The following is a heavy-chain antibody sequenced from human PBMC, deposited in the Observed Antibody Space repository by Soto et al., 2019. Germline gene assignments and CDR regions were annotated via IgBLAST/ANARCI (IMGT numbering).Heavy chain of an antibody. Sequence: EVQLVESGGGLVQPGGSLRLSCAASGFTLSNYWMVWVRQAPGKGLEWVANMRHDGGREYYVDSVKGRFTISRDNAKNSLYLQMNSLRAEDTAVYFCARDANYYDSSGYYYDVFDIWGQGTLVTVSS. D-gene: IGHD3-22*01. CDR2: MRHDGGRE. CDR1: GFTLSNYW. CDR3: ARDANYYDSSGYYYDVFDI. V-gene: IGHV3-7*05. J-gene: IGHJ3*02.